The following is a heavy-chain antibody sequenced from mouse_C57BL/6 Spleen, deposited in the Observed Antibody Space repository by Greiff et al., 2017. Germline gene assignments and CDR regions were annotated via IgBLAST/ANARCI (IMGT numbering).Heavy chain of an antibody. CDR2: ISSGSSTI. V-gene: IGHV5-17*01. J-gene: IGHJ4*01. D-gene: IGHD2-1*01. Sequence: EVKVVESGGGLVKPGGSLKLSCAASGFTFSDYGMHWVRQAPEKGLEWVAYISSGSSTIYYADTVKGRFTISRDNAKNTLFLQMTSLRSEDTAMYYCARGGNYGYYYAMDGWGQGTSVTVSS. CDR1: GFTFSDYG. CDR3: ARGGNYGYYYAMDG.